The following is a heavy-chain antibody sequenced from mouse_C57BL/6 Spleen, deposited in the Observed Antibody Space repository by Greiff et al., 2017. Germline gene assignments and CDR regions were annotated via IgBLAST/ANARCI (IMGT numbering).Heavy chain of an antibody. CDR3: AREEGSSSLYYAMDY. Sequence: QVQLQQPGAELVKPGASVKMSCKASGYTFTSYWITWVKQRPGQGLEWIGDIYPGSGSTNYNEKFKSKATLTVDTSSSTAYMQLSSLTSEDSAVYYCAREEGSSSLYYAMDYWGQGTSVTVSS. D-gene: IGHD1-1*01. J-gene: IGHJ4*01. V-gene: IGHV1-55*01. CDR2: IYPGSGST. CDR1: GYTFTSYW.